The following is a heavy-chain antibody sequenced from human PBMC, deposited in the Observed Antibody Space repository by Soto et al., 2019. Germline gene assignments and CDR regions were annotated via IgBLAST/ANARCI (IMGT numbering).Heavy chain of an antibody. D-gene: IGHD3-22*01. CDR3: ARDYYDSSGYHGFDY. V-gene: IGHV4-59*01. CDR2: IYYSGST. CDR1: GGSISSYY. J-gene: IGHJ4*02. Sequence: PSETLSLTCTVSGGSISSYYWSWIRQPPGKGLEWIGYIYYSGSTNYNPSLKSRVTISVDTSKNQFSLKLSSVTAADTAVYYCARDYYDSSGYHGFDYWGQGTLVTVSS.